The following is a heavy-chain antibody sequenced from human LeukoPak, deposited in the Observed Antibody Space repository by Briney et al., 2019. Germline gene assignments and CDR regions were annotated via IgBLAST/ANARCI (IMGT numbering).Heavy chain of an antibody. J-gene: IGHJ4*02. V-gene: IGHV1-18*04. CDR1: GYTFTSYG. D-gene: IGHD2-8*02. CDR2: ISAYNGNT. Sequence: ASVKVSCRASGYTFTSYGISWVRQAPGQGLEWMGWISAYNGNTNYAQNLQGRGTMTTDTSTSTAYMELTRLRSDDTAVYYCARVFTSERNTGYYFDYWSQGTLVTVSS. CDR3: ARVFTSERNTGYYFDY.